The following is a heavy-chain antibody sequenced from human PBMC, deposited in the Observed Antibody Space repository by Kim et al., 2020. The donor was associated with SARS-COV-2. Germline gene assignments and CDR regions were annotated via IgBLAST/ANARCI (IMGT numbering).Heavy chain of an antibody. CDR3: AGGATSISYH. J-gene: IGHJ1*01. V-gene: IGHV3-74*01. CDR2: SK. D-gene: IGHD2-2*01. Sequence: SKNYANSVKGRFTIFRDNAKNTLYLQMSSLRAEDTAVYYCAGGATSISYHWGQGTLVTVSS.